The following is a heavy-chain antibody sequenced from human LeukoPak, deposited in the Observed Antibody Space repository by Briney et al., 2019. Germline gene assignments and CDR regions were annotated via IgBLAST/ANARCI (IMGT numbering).Heavy chain of an antibody. J-gene: IGHJ3*02. V-gene: IGHV3-23*01. D-gene: IGHD6-19*01. CDR2: ISGSGGST. Sequence: GGSLRLSCAASGFTFSSYAMSWVRQAPGKGLEWVSAISGSGGSTYYADSVKGRFTISRDNSKNTLYLQMNSLRAEDTAVYYCAKEARLTMARYSSGWYGDAFDIWGQGTMVTVSS. CDR3: AKEARLTMARYSSGWYGDAFDI. CDR1: GFTFSSYA.